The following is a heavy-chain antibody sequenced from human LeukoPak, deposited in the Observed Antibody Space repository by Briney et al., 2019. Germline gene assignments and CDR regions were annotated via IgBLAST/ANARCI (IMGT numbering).Heavy chain of an antibody. V-gene: IGHV3-30-3*01. CDR2: ISYDGSNK. J-gene: IGHJ6*02. Sequence: GGSLRLSCAASGFTFSSYAMHWVRQAPGKGLEWVAVISYDGSNKYYADSVKGRFTISRDNSKNTLYLQMNSLRADDTAIYYCARNQQLGGHSYYYYGMDVWGQGTTVTVSS. CDR1: GFTFSSYA. CDR3: ARNQQLGGHSYYYYGMDV. D-gene: IGHD3-16*01.